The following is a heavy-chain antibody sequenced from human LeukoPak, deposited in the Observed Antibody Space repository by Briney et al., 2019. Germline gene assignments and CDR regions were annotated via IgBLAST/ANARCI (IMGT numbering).Heavy chain of an antibody. J-gene: IGHJ6*02. CDR1: GFTFSSYG. V-gene: IGHV3-33*06. Sequence: PGRSLRLSCTASGFTFSSYGMHWVRQAPGKGLEWVAVIWYDGSNKYYADSVKGRFTISRDNSKKTVYLQVNSLRAEDTAVYYCAKCASSTNYYFGLDVWGQGTTVTVSS. CDR2: IWYDGSNK. D-gene: IGHD3-10*01. CDR3: AKCASSTNYYFGLDV.